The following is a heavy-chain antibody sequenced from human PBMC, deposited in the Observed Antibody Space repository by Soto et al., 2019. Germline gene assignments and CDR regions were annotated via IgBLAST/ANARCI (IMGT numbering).Heavy chain of an antibody. D-gene: IGHD3-10*01. CDR2: ISSSSSTI. V-gene: IGHV3-48*02. CDR3: ASRRGFYYYYGMDV. Sequence: EVQLVESGGGLVQPGGSLRLSCAASGFTFSSYSMNWVRQAPGKGLEWVSYISSSSSTIYYADSVKGRFTISRDNAKNSLYLQMNSLRDEETAVYYCASRRGFYYYYGMDVWGQGTTVTVSS. CDR1: GFTFSSYS. J-gene: IGHJ6*02.